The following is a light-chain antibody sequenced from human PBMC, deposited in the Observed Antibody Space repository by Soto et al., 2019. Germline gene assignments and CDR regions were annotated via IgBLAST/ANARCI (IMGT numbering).Light chain of an antibody. Sequence: EIVLTQSPGTLSLSPGERATLSCRASQSVSSSYLAWYQQKPGQAPRLLIYGASGRATGIPDRFSGSGSGTDFPLTIIRLEPEDFAVYYCQQYGSSPPVTFGQGTRLEIK. V-gene: IGKV3-20*01. J-gene: IGKJ5*01. CDR2: GAS. CDR1: QSVSSSY. CDR3: QQYGSSPPVT.